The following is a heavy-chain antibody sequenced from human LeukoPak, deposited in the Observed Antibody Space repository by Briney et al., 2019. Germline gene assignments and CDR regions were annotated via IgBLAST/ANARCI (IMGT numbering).Heavy chain of an antibody. J-gene: IGHJ6*02. D-gene: IGHD2-2*02. CDR1: GFTFDHYA. CDR3: TKDVYCSSTRCHKPYYYYYGVDV. CDR2: ISGDGGST. Sequence: PGGSLRLSCAASGFTFDHYAMHWLRQAPGKGLDGVSLISGDGGSTFYADSVKGRFTIPRDNSKNSLHLQMNSLRTEDTALYYCTKDVYCSSTRCHKPYYYYYGVDVWGQGTSVTVSS. V-gene: IGHV3-43*02.